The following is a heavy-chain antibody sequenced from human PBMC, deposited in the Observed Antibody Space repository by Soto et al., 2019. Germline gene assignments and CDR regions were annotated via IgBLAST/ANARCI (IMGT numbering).Heavy chain of an antibody. Sequence: QVQLVEPGGGVVQPGRSLRLSCAASGFTFSSYAMHWVRQAPGKGLEWVAVISYDGSNKYYADSVKGRFTISRDNSKNTRYLQMTGLGAEDTAGNYGAGDLYGDGYSYYYYGMDVWGQGTPVTVSS. CDR2: ISYDGSNK. D-gene: IGHD5-12*01. V-gene: IGHV3-30-3*01. CDR3: AGDLYGDGYSYYYYGMDV. J-gene: IGHJ6*02. CDR1: GFTFSSYA.